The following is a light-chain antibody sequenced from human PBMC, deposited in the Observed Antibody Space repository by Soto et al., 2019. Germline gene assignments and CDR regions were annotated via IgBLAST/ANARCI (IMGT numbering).Light chain of an antibody. CDR2: GAS. CDR3: QQYGSSPRT. V-gene: IGKV3-20*01. J-gene: IGKJ1*01. CDR1: QSISSNY. Sequence: EIVLTQSPGTLSMSPGERATLSCRASQSISSNYLAWYQQKPGQAPRLLIYGASSRATGIPDRFSGSGSGTDFTLTISRLEAEDFAVDYCQQYGSSPRTFGQGTKVEFK.